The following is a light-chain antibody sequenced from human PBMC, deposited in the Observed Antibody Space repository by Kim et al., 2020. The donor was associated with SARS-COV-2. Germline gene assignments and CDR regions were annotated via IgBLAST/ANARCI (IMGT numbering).Light chain of an antibody. V-gene: IGKV3-11*01. CDR1: QSVGTY. Sequence: SPGESAPLSCRASQSVGTYLAWYQQKPGQAPRLLISEASNRAAGIPDRFSGSGSGTDFTLTISSLEPDDFAVYYCLRRTDWPAVYTFGQGTKLEI. J-gene: IGKJ2*01. CDR3: LRRTDWPAVYT. CDR2: EAS.